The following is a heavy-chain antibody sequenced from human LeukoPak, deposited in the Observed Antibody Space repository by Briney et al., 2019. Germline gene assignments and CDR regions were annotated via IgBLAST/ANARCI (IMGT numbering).Heavy chain of an antibody. D-gene: IGHD3-22*01. Sequence: SVKVSCKASGGTFSSYAISWVRQAPGQGLEWMGGIIPIFGTANYAQKFQGRVTITTDESTSTAYMELSSLRSEDTAVYYCARGEGYYDSRGVFDYWGQGTLVTVSS. CDR2: IIPIFGTA. CDR3: ARGEGYYDSRGVFDY. J-gene: IGHJ4*02. V-gene: IGHV1-69*05. CDR1: GGTFSSYA.